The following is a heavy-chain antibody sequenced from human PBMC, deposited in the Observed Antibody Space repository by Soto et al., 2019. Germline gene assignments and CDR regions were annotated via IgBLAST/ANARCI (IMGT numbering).Heavy chain of an antibody. J-gene: IGHJ4*02. D-gene: IGHD2-8*01. V-gene: IGHV4-4*02. CDR2: IFHDGTA. Sequence: SETLSLTCAVSGVSISSGNWWTWVRQTPQRGLEYIGEIFHDGTANYYPSFERRVAISVDTSKNQFSLKLTSVTAADTAIYFCARLVYDTRLNYMYFDFWGQGALVTIYS. CDR1: GVSISSGNW. CDR3: ARLVYDTRLNYMYFDF.